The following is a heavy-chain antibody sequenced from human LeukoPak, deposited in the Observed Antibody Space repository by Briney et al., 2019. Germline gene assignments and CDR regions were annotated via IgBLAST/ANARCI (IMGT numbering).Heavy chain of an antibody. CDR3: ARRDGSLTYYYDSSGYYRGGCYFDY. D-gene: IGHD3-22*01. CDR1: GGSISSYY. Sequence: PSETLSLTCTVSGGSISSYYWSWIRQPPGKGLEWIGYIYYSGSTNYNPSLKSRVTISVDTSKNQFSLKLSSVTAADTAVYYCARRDGSLTYYYDSSGYYRGGCYFDYWGQGTLVTVSS. CDR2: IYYSGST. J-gene: IGHJ4*02. V-gene: IGHV4-59*12.